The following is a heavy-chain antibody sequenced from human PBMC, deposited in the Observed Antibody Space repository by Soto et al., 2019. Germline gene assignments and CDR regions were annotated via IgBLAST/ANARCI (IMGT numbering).Heavy chain of an antibody. Sequence: QVQLVQSGAEVKKPGASVKVSCKTSGYTFTGYYIHWVRQAPGQGLEWMGCINPNSGATNYAQKFRGWVTMTRDTSISTAYMEVSRLTSDDTAVYYCATGPTTPSWGQGTLVTVSS. J-gene: IGHJ5*02. D-gene: IGHD2-15*01. CDR1: GYTFTGYY. CDR2: INPNSGAT. V-gene: IGHV1-2*04. CDR3: ATGPTTPS.